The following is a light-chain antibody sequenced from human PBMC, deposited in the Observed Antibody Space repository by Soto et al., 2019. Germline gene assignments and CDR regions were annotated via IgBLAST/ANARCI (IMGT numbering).Light chain of an antibody. CDR2: GAS. CDR3: QHHNSYSHT. Sequence: DIQMTQSPPTLSASVGDRVTITCRASQSIRHYLAWYQQMPGKAPKLLIYGASTLQSGVASRFSGSGSGTEVTLTISSLHPDDFGIYVCQHHNSYSHTFGQGAKVEIK. V-gene: IGKV1-5*01. CDR1: QSIRHY. J-gene: IGKJ1*01.